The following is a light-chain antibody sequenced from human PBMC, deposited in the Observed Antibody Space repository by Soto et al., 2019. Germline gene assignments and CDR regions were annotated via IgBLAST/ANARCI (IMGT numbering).Light chain of an antibody. CDR1: PSVSSN. CDR3: QQYNNWPRT. CDR2: GAS. Sequence: EIVMTQSPGTLSVSPGERDTLSCRASPSVSSNLAWYQQKPGQAPRLLIYGASTRATGIPARFSGSRSGTEFTLTISSLQSEDFTVYYCQQYNNWPRTFGQGTKVEIK. J-gene: IGKJ1*01. V-gene: IGKV3-15*01.